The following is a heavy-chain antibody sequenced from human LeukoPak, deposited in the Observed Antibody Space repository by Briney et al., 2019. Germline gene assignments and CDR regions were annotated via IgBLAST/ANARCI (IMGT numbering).Heavy chain of an antibody. Sequence: GGSLRLSCAASGFTFSSYAMHWVRQAPGKGLEWVAVISYDGSNKYYADSVKGRFTISRDNSKNTLYLQMNSLRAEDTAVYYCASSYGRRYYFDYWGQGTLATVSS. D-gene: IGHD4-17*01. CDR2: ISYDGSNK. CDR1: GFTFSSYA. V-gene: IGHV3-30*01. CDR3: ASSYGRRYYFDY. J-gene: IGHJ4*02.